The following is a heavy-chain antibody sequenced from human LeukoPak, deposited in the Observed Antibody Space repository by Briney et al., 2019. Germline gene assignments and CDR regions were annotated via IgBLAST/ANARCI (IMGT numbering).Heavy chain of an antibody. Sequence: GGSLRLSCAASGFTFSSYAMSWVRQAPGKGLEWVSAISGSGGSTYYADSVKGRFTISRDNSKNTLYLQMNSLRAEGTAVYYCAKGSNSGITMVRGAIKSYFDYWGQGTLVTVSS. V-gene: IGHV3-23*01. CDR1: GFTFSSYA. CDR3: AKGSNSGITMVRGAIKSYFDY. D-gene: IGHD3-10*01. CDR2: ISGSGGST. J-gene: IGHJ4*02.